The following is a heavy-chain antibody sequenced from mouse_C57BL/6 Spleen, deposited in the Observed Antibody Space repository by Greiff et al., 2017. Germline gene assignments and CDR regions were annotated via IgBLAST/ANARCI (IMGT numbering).Heavy chain of an antibody. D-gene: IGHD4-1*02. CDR1: GFSLNSYG. CDR3: AISTGTAFAY. J-gene: IGHJ3*01. V-gene: IGHV2-2*01. CDR2: IWSGGST. Sequence: QVQLQQSGPGLVQPSQSLSITCTVSGFSLNSYGVHWVRQSPGTGLEWLGVIWSGGSTDYNAAFISRLSISKDNSKSQVFFKMNSLQADDTAIYYCAISTGTAFAYWGQGTLVTVSA.